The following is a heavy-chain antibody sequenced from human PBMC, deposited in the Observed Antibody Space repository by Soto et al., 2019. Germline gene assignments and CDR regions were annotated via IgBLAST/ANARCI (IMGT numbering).Heavy chain of an antibody. J-gene: IGHJ4*02. CDR1: EGTFNSYA. V-gene: IGHV1-69*01. Sequence: QAQVVQSGAEVRQPGSSVKLSCKASEGTFNSYAIAWVRQAPGQGREWMGGIIPYYNTLNYAQKFQDRVTITADDSTNTVYMELSSLRSDYTAVYFCASGASRWYPYFVDSWAQGPLVTVSS. CDR3: ASGASRWYPYFVDS. CDR2: IIPYYNTL. D-gene: IGHD6-13*01.